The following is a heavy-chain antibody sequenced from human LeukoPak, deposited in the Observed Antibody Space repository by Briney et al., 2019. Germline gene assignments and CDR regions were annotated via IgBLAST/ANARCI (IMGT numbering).Heavy chain of an antibody. CDR1: GFTFSIYS. CDR2: ISSSSSYI. J-gene: IGHJ4*02. CDR3: AREDHYYDFWSGYFPVFDY. Sequence: PGGSLRLSCAASGFTFSIYSMNWVRQAPGKGLEWVSSISSSSSYIYYADSVKGRFTISRDNAKNSLYLQMNSLRAEDTAVYYCAREDHYYDFWSGYFPVFDYWGQGTLVTVSS. D-gene: IGHD3-3*01. V-gene: IGHV3-21*01.